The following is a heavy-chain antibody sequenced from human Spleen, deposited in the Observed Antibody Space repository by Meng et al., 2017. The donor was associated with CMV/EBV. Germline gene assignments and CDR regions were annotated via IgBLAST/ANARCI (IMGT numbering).Heavy chain of an antibody. V-gene: IGHV3-30-3*01. Sequence: GESLKISCAASGFTFSTYAMHWVRQAPGKGLEWVGVITYDGSNKYYADSVKGRFTISRDNSKNTLYLQMNSLRAEDTAVYYCAKDYMVRETRYYYGMDVWGQGTTVTVSS. CDR1: GFTFSTYA. CDR2: ITYDGSNK. J-gene: IGHJ6*02. D-gene: IGHD3-10*01. CDR3: AKDYMVRETRYYYGMDV.